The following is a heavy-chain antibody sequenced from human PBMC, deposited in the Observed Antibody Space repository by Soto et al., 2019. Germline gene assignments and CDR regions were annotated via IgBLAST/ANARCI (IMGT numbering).Heavy chain of an antibody. D-gene: IGHD3-9*01. Sequence: SGPTLVNPTQTLTLTCTFSGFSLSTSGMCVSWIRQPPGKALEWLARIDWDDDKYYSTSLKTRLTISKDTSKNQVVLTMTNMDPVDTATYYCARMYYDILTGYSTLFDYWGQGTLVTVSS. CDR1: GFSLSTSGMC. V-gene: IGHV2-70*11. CDR2: IDWDDDK. CDR3: ARMYYDILTGYSTLFDY. J-gene: IGHJ4*02.